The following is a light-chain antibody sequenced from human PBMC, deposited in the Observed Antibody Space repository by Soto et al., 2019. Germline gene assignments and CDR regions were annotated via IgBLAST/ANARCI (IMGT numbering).Light chain of an antibody. Sequence: EIVLTQSPGTLSLSPGERGTLSSRASQSVSSSYLAWYQQKPGQXPRLLXYGASSRATGIPDRFSGGGSGTDFTLTISRLEPEGFAVYYCQQFSSYPLTFGGGTKVDIK. CDR3: QQFSSYPLT. J-gene: IGKJ4*01. V-gene: IGKV3-20*01. CDR1: QSVSSSY. CDR2: GAS.